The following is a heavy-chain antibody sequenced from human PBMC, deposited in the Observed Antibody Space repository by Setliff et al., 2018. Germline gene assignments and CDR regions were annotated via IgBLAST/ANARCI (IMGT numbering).Heavy chain of an antibody. V-gene: IGHV4-39*07. CDR1: GDSISSYY. Sequence: SETLSLTCTVSGDSISSYYWGWIRQPPGKGLEWIGSIHYSGSTYYNPSLKSRVTIFVDTSKNQFSLNLTSVTVADTAVYYCARGQPRWFDPWGPGTLVTVSS. CDR2: IHYSGST. CDR3: ARGQPRWFDP. J-gene: IGHJ5*02.